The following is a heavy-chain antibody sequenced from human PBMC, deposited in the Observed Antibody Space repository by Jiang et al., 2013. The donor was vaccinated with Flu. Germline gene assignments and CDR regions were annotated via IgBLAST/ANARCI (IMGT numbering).Heavy chain of an antibody. Sequence: RIDPSDSYTNYSPSFQGHVTISTDNSINTAYLQWSSLKASDTAMYYCARLSGGTLDYWGQGALVTVSS. V-gene: IGHV5-10-1*01. J-gene: IGHJ4*02. CDR2: IDPSDSYT. D-gene: IGHD1-14*01. CDR3: ARLSGGTLDY.